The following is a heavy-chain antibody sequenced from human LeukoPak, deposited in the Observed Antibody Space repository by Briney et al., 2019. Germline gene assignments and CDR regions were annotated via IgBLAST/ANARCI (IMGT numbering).Heavy chain of an antibody. CDR3: ATFTYYYDSSGYYPFDY. V-gene: IGHV1-2*06. CDR2: INPNGGGT. Sequence: ASVKVSCKASGYTFTGYYMHWVRQAPGQGLEWMGRINPNGGGTNYAQKFQGRVTMTGDTSISTAYMELSRLRSDDTAVYYCATFTYYYDSSGYYPFDYWGQGTLVTVSS. CDR1: GYTFTGYY. D-gene: IGHD3-22*01. J-gene: IGHJ4*02.